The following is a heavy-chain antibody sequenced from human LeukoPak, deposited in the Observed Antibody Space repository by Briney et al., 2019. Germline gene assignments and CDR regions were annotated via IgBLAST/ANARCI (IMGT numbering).Heavy chain of an antibody. J-gene: IGHJ4*02. CDR1: DYSFTTYG. V-gene: IGHV1-2*02. Sequence: GASVKVSCKASDYSFTTYGISWVRQAPGQGLEWMGWINPNSGGTNYAQKFQGRVTMTRDTSISTAYMELSRLRSDDTAVYYCARDLYNWNNLDYWGQGTLVTVSS. D-gene: IGHD1/OR15-1a*01. CDR3: ARDLYNWNNLDY. CDR2: INPNSGGT.